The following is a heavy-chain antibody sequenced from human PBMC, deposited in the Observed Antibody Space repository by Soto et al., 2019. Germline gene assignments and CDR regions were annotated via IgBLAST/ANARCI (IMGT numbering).Heavy chain of an antibody. CDR3: ARGGDYVDKYYFDY. CDR1: GGSISSSNW. D-gene: IGHD3-10*02. J-gene: IGHJ4*02. CDR2: IYHSGST. V-gene: IGHV4-4*02. Sequence: SETLSLTCAVSGGSISSSNWWSWVRQPPGKGLEWIGEIYHSGSTNYNPSLKSRVTISVDKSKNQFSLKLSSVTAADTAVYYCARGGDYVDKYYFDYWGRGTLVTVSS.